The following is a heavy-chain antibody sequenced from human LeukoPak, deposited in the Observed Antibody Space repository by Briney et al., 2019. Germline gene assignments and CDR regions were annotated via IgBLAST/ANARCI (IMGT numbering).Heavy chain of an antibody. CDR2: ISSSSSYI. V-gene: IGHV3-21*01. D-gene: IGHD4-11*01. J-gene: IGHJ4*02. CDR3: ARDTVPDY. Sequence: GGSLRLSCAASGFTFNSYTMNWVRQAPGKGLKWVSSISSSSSYIYYADSVKGRFTISRDNAKNSLYLQMNSLRAEDTAVYYCARDTVPDYWGQGTLVTVSS. CDR1: GFTFNSYT.